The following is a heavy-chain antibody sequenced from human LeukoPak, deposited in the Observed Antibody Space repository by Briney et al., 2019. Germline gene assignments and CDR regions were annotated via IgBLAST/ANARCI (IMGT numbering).Heavy chain of an antibody. D-gene: IGHD4-17*01. CDR2: IYYSGST. CDR1: GGSITNYY. Sequence: SETLSLTCTVSGGSITNYYYGWIRQPPGKGLEWIGYIYYSGSTNYNPSLKSRVTISVDTFKNQFSLKLSSVTAADTAVYYCARNAYGDLYIDYWGQGTLVTVSS. V-gene: IGHV4-59*01. J-gene: IGHJ4*02. CDR3: ARNAYGDLYIDY.